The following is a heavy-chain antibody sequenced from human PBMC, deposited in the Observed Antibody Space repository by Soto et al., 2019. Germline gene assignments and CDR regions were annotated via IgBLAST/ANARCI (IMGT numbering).Heavy chain of an antibody. CDR2: IYPGDSDV. J-gene: IGHJ6*02. CDR1: GYSFTSYW. V-gene: IGHV5-51*01. CDR3: ARPRSSSRNYYGMDV. Sequence: GESLKISCKGSGYSFTSYWIAWVRQMPGKGLEWMGIIYPGDSDVRYNPSFQGLVTISADNSINTAYLQWSSLKASDTAMYYCARPRSSSRNYYGMDVWGQGTTVTVSS. D-gene: IGHD6-13*01.